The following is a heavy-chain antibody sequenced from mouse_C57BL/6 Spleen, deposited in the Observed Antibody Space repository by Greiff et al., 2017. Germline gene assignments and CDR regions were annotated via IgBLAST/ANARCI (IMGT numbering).Heavy chain of an antibody. J-gene: IGHJ4*01. CDR2: ISAGGSYT. V-gene: IGHV5-4*01. Sequence: EVKLVESGGGLVKPGGSLKLSCAASGFTFSSYAMSWVRQTPEQRLEWVATISAGGSYTYYPDNVKGRFTISRDNAKNNLYLQMSHLKSEDTAMDYCARDRSDYYAMDYWGQGTSVTVSA. CDR1: GFTFSSYA. CDR3: ARDRSDYYAMDY.